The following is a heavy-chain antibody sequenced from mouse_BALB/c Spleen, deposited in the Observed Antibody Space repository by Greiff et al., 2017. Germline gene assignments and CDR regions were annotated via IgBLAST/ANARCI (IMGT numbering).Heavy chain of an antibody. J-gene: IGHJ4*01. V-gene: IGHV5-15*02. CDR3: AREAAYYAMDY. CDR2: ISNLAYSI. CDR1: GFTFSDYG. Sequence: EVMLVESGGGLVQPGGSRKLSCAASGFTFSDYGMAWVRQAPGKGPEWVAFISNLAYSIYYADTVTGRFTISRENAKNTLYLEMSSLRSEDTAMYYCAREAAYYAMDYWGQGTSVTVSS.